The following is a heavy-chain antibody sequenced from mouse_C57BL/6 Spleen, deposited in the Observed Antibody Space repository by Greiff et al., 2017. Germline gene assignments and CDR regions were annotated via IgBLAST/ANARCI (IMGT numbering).Heavy chain of an antibody. CDR1: EYEFPSHD. V-gene: IGHV5-2*01. D-gene: IGHD2-4*01. CDR3: ARHDYDDGTSSWFAY. CDR2: INSDGGST. Sequence: EVQLQESGGGLVQPGASLKLSCESNEYEFPSHDMSWVRKTPEKRLELVAAINSDGGSTYYPDTMERRFIITRDNTKKTLYLQLSSLRSEDTALYYGARHDYDDGTSSWFAYWGQGTLVTVSA. J-gene: IGHJ3*01.